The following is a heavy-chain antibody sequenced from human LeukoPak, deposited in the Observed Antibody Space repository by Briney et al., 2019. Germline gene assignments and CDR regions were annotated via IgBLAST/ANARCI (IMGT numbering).Heavy chain of an antibody. CDR1: GYTFTGYY. CDR3: ARGPPNTIFGEC. Sequence: ASVKVSCKASGYTFTGYYMHWARQAPGQGLEWMGWINPNSGGTNYAQKFQGRVTMTRDTSISTAYMELSRLRSDDTAVYYCARGPPNTIFGECWGQGTLVTVSS. V-gene: IGHV1-2*02. CDR2: INPNSGGT. J-gene: IGHJ4*02. D-gene: IGHD3-3*01.